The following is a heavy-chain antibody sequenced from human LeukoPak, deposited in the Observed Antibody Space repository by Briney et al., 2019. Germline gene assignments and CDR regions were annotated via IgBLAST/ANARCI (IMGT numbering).Heavy chain of an antibody. Sequence: SVKVSCKASGGTFSSYAISWVRQAPGQGLEWTGRIIPVLGIANYAQKFQGRVTITADKSTSTAYMELSSLRSEDTAVYYCASYEWFGELERIYYYYGMDVWGQGTTVTVSS. CDR1: GGTFSSYA. D-gene: IGHD3-10*01. CDR2: IIPVLGIA. V-gene: IGHV1-69*04. CDR3: ASYEWFGELERIYYYYGMDV. J-gene: IGHJ6*02.